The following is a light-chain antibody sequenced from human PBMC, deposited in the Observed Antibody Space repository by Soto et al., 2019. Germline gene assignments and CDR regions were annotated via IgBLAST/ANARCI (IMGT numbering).Light chain of an antibody. V-gene: IGKV2-29*01. CDR3: MQTTRIPFT. CDR1: QRIPHSARNTF. CDR2: GVS. Sequence: LTQPTLSLSVGPGPAGSISCMSSQRIPHSARNTFLVWYLQKPGQSPQLLIYGVSTRVTGMPDRFSGSGSGTDFTLAISRVETGDFGVYYCMQTTRIPFTFGQGTRLEIK. J-gene: IGKJ5*01.